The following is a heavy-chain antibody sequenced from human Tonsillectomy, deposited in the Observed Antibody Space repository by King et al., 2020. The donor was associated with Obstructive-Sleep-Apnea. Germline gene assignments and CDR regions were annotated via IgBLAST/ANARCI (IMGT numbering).Heavy chain of an antibody. CDR2: IYYSGST. CDR3: AREGGHDAFDI. J-gene: IGHJ3*02. Sequence: MQLQESGPGLVKPSETLSLTCTVSGGSISSYYWSWIRQPPGKGLEWIGYIYYSGSTNYNPSLKSRVTISVDTSKNQFSRKLSSVTAADTAVYYCAREGGHDAFDIWGQGTMVTVSS. D-gene: IGHD3-16*01. V-gene: IGHV4-59*01. CDR1: GGSISSYY.